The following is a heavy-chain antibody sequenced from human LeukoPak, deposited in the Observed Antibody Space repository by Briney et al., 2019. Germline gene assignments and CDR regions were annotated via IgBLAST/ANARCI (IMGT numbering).Heavy chain of an antibody. CDR3: ARGKTNYDFWSGYSKLYYFDY. Sequence: ASVKVSCKASGYTFTGYYMHWVRQAPGQGLEWMGWMNPNSGNTGYAQKFQGRVTITRNTSISTAYMELSSLRSEDTAVYYCARGKTNYDFWSGYSKLYYFDYWGQGALVTVSS. D-gene: IGHD3-3*01. V-gene: IGHV1-8*03. J-gene: IGHJ4*02. CDR2: MNPNSGNT. CDR1: GYTFTGYY.